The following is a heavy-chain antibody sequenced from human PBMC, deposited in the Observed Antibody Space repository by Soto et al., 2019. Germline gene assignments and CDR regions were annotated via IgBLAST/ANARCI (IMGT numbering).Heavy chain of an antibody. CDR3: ARALTIFGVVTHYGMDV. Sequence: SETLSLTCAVSGGSISSSNWWSWVRQPPGKGLEWIGEIYHSGSTNYNPSLKGRVTISVDKSKNQFSLKLSSATAADTAVYYCARALTIFGVVTHYGMDVWGQGTTVT. J-gene: IGHJ6*02. V-gene: IGHV4-4*02. CDR1: GGSISSSNW. CDR2: IYHSGST. D-gene: IGHD3-3*01.